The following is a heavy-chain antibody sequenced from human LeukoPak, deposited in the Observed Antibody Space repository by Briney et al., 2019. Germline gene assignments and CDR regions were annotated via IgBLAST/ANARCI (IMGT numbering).Heavy chain of an antibody. CDR3: ARDHRWQQLGTGVDV. J-gene: IGHJ6*02. D-gene: IGHD6-13*01. CDR1: GGTFSSYA. Sequence: ASVKVSCKASGGTFSSYAISWVRQAPGQGLEWMGRIIPILGIANYAQKFQGRVTITADKSTSTAYMELSSLRSEDTAVYYCARDHRWQQLGTGVDVWGQGTTVTVSS. V-gene: IGHV1-69*04. CDR2: IIPILGIA.